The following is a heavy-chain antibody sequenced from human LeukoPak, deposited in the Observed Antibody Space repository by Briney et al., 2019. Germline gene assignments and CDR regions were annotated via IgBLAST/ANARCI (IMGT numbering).Heavy chain of an antibody. J-gene: IGHJ6*03. Sequence: SETLSLTCTVSGGSISSYYWGWIRQPPGKGLEWIGSIYYSGSTYYNPSLKSRVTISVDTSKNQFSLKLSSVTAAETAVYYCAREGRYRYGYNEYHSYMDIWGKGTTVTVSS. CDR2: IYYSGST. D-gene: IGHD5-24*01. CDR3: AREGRYRYGYNEYHSYMDI. V-gene: IGHV4-39*07. CDR1: GGSISSYY.